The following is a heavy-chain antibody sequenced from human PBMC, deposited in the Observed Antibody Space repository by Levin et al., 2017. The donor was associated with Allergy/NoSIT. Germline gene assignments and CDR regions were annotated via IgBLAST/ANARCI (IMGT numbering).Heavy chain of an antibody. D-gene: IGHD2-15*01. CDR2: INPNTGDI. V-gene: IGHV1-2*02. CDR3: ARIKSRRSNWVDEHFDF. J-gene: IGHJ4*02. Sequence: GESLKISCKASGYRFSDYYIHWVRQSPGQGLEWMGWINPNTGDIKYAQRFQGRVTMTRATSVSTVYMEVSRLRSDDTAVYFCARIKSRRSNWVDEHFDFWGQGTLVTVSS. CDR1: GYRFSDYY.